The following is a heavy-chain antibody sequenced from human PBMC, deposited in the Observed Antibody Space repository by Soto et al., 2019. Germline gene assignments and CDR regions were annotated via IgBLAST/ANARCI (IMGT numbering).Heavy chain of an antibody. CDR2: ISYDGSNK. V-gene: IGHV3-30-3*01. CDR3: ARDGGDYEGAFDI. D-gene: IGHD3-16*01. Sequence: QVQLVESGGGVVQPGRSLRLSCAASGFTFSSYAMHWVRQAPGKGLEWVAVISYDGSNKYYADSVKGRFTISRDNSKTTLDRQMHRLRVEDKAGYYCARDGGDYEGAFDIWGQGTMVTVSS. CDR1: GFTFSSYA. J-gene: IGHJ3*02.